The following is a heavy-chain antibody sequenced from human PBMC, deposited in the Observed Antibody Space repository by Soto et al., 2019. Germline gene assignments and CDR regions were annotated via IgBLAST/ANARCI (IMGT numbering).Heavy chain of an antibody. CDR3: ASGRIGSNWNEFFQH. D-gene: IGHD1-1*01. Sequence: PSETLSLTCTVSDGSISNNYWNWIRQPPGKGLEWIGYIFSSGGTDYSPSLKSRVTMSVNTSKNQFSLKLSSVTAADTAVYYCASGRIGSNWNEFFQHWGQGTLVTVS. CDR2: IFSSGGT. V-gene: IGHV4-59*08. CDR1: DGSISNNY. J-gene: IGHJ1*01.